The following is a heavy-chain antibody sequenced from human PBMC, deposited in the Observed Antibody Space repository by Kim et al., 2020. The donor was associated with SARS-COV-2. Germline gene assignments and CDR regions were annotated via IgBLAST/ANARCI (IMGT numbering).Heavy chain of an antibody. V-gene: IGHV3-49*04. J-gene: IGHJ6*02. D-gene: IGHD7-27*01. CDR3: TRPRAELGDRTWYYYGMEA. CDR2: IRSKISGGTT. Sequence: GGSLRLSCAGFGFTFGDYGVGWVRQAPGKGLECVGFIRSKISGGTTEYAASVKGRFAISRDDSKSIAYLQMDSLKAEDTAVYYCTRPRAELGDRTWYYYGMEAWGQGTPATVPS. CDR1: GFTFGDYG.